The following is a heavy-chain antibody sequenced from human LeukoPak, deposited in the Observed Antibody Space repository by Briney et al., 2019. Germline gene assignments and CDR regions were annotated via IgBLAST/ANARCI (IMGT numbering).Heavy chain of an antibody. CDR2: ISYDGSNK. D-gene: IGHD1-1*01. V-gene: IGHV3-30*03. J-gene: IGHJ4*02. Sequence: GGSLRLSCAASGFTFSSYGMHWVRQAPGKGLEWVAVISYDGSNKYYADSVKGRFTISRDNSKNTLYLQMNSLKTEDTAVYYCTTDRLERREPPDYWGQGTLVTVSS. CDR3: TTDRLERREPPDY. CDR1: GFTFSSYG.